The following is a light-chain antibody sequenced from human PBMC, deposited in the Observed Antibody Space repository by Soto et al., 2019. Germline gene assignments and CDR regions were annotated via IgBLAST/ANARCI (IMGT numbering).Light chain of an antibody. Sequence: IVMTQSPATLSVSPGERATLSCRASQSVSSNLAWYQQKPGQAPRLLIYGASTRATGIPARFSGSGSGTEFTLTISSLQSEDFAVYYCQHYNNWPSTFGQGTKLEIK. CDR3: QHYNNWPST. V-gene: IGKV3-15*01. CDR2: GAS. CDR1: QSVSSN. J-gene: IGKJ2*01.